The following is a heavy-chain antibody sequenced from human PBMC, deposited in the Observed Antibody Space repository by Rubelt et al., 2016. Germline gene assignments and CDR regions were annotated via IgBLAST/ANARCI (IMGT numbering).Heavy chain of an antibody. D-gene: IGHD3-22*01. CDR3: ASPDKYYYDSSGYPLYGMDV. Sequence: MHWVRQAPGQGLEWMGIINPSGGSTSYAQKFQGRVTMTRDTSTSTVYMELSSLRSEDTAVYYCASPDKYYYDSSGYPLYGMDVWGQGTTVTVSS. V-gene: IGHV1-46*01. CDR2: INPSGGST. J-gene: IGHJ6*02.